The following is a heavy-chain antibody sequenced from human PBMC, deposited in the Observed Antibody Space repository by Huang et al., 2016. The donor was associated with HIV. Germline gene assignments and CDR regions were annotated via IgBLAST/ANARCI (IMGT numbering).Heavy chain of an antibody. CDR2: INGDGLT. CDR3: ARDKEAGTPFFDP. D-gene: IGHD6-19*01. J-gene: IGHJ5*02. CDR1: GFNFLTYA. V-gene: IGHV1-3*01. Sequence: QVQLVQSGAEVEKPGASVNLSCKASGFNFLTYALHWVRQAPGQRLEWMGWINGDGLTKFSQKLQGRGTITRDRSASTVYVDFKSLTYEDTAVYYCARDKEAGTPFFDPWGQGTLVTVSS.